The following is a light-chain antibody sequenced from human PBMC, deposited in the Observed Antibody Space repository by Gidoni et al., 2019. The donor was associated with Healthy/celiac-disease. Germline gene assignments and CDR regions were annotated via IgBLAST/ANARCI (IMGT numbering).Light chain of an antibody. J-gene: IGKJ4*01. Sequence: EIVLTQSPATLSLSPGERATLSCSVSQSVSSYLAWYQQKPGQAPRLLIYDASNRATGIPARFSGSGSGTDFTLTISSLEPEDFAVYYCQQRSNWPPSLTFGGGTKVEIK. V-gene: IGKV3-11*01. CDR3: QQRSNWPPSLT. CDR2: DAS. CDR1: QSVSSY.